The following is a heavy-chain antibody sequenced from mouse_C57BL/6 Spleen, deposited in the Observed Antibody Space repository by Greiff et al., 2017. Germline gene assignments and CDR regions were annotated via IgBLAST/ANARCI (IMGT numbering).Heavy chain of an antibody. CDR3: AKGEANWDNFDY. CDR1: GYTFTSYW. D-gene: IGHD4-1*01. J-gene: IGHJ2*01. V-gene: IGHV1-55*01. Sequence: VQLQQPGAELVKPGASVKMSCKASGYTFTSYWITWVKQRPGQGLEWIGDIYPGSGSTNYNEKFKSKATLTVDTSSSTAYMQLSSLTSEDSAVYYCAKGEANWDNFDYWGQGTTRTVSS. CDR2: IYPGSGST.